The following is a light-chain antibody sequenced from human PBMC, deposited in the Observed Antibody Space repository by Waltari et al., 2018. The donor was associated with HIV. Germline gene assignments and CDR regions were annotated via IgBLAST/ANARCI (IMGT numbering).Light chain of an antibody. CDR3: NSYTTSSTWV. Sequence: SALIQPASMTGSPGQAITISCTGTSSDVGGYNYVSWYQQHPGKAPKLMIYDLSKRSSGVSKRVSGSKSGNTGCLTISGLQAEDDADYYCNSYTTSSTWVFGGGTKLTVL. J-gene: IGLJ3*02. CDR1: SSDVGGYNY. CDR2: DLS. V-gene: IGLV2-14*01.